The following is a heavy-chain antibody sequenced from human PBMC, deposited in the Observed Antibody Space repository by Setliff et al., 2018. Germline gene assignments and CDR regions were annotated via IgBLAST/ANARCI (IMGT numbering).Heavy chain of an antibody. CDR1: GFTFSSYA. J-gene: IGHJ6*04. V-gene: IGHV3-23*01. CDR3: AKHVLSSGWPNDAFDF. D-gene: IGHD6-25*01. CDR2: LNDVGHNT. Sequence: GGSLRLSCAASGFTFSSYAMSWVRQAPGKGLEWVSGLNDVGHNTYYADSVKGRFTISRDNSKNTLYLRMNSLRAEDAAVYYCAKHVLSSGWPNDAFDFWGKGTTVTVSS.